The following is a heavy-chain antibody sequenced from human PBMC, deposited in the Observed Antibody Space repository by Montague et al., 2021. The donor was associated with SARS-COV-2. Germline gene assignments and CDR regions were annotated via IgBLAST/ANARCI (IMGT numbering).Heavy chain of an antibody. CDR3: AKEREAVRAARTLVAFDL. CDR2: INHSGTA. V-gene: IGHV4-34*01. CDR1: GGSFSVYY. Sequence: SETLSLTCAVYGGSFSVYYWSWLRQSPRSGPEWIAEINHSGTANYNPSLKSRVSISVDTSKNQFTLKLTSVTAADTAMYYCAKEREAVRAARTLVAFDLWGQGTMVTVSS. J-gene: IGHJ3*01. D-gene: IGHD2-2*01.